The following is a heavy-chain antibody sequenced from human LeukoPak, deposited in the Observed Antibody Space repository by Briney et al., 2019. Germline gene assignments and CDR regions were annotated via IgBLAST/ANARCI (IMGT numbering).Heavy chain of an antibody. CDR1: GFTFSNYW. J-gene: IGHJ4*02. V-gene: IGHV3-7*01. Sequence: GGSLRLSCAASGFTFSNYWMSWVRQAPGKGLEWVANIKQDGSEKYYVDSVKGRFTISRDNAKNSLFLQMNSLTAEDTAVYYCARDLKGKGYSGYDTVGYWGQGTLVTVSS. CDR3: ARDLKGKGYSGYDTVGY. CDR2: IKQDGSEK. D-gene: IGHD5-12*01.